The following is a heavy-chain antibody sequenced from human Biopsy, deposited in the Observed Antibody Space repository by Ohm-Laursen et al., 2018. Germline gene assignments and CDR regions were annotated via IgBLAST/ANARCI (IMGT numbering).Heavy chain of an antibody. CDR3: ARADMVTTIVDY. Sequence: TLSLTCSVSGGSINSGGHFWGWVCQSPGKGLEWIGYIYDNGDTYYNPSLMSLVSISADTSKNQFSLKVISVTAADTAVYYCARADMVTTIVDYWGQGTLVTVSS. CDR2: IYDNGDT. D-gene: IGHD5-12*01. J-gene: IGHJ4*02. V-gene: IGHV4-31*01. CDR1: GGSINSGGHF.